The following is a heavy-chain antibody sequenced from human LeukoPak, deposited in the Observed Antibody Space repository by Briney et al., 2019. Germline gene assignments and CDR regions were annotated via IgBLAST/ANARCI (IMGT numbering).Heavy chain of an antibody. CDR1: GFTFSDYY. J-gene: IGHJ3*02. Sequence: GGSLRLSCAASGFTFSDYYMSWIRQAPGKGLEWVSYITSSGSTIYYADSVKGRFTISRDNAKNSLYLQMNSLRAEDTAVYYCAKGGEGWEPHDAFDIWGQGTMVTVSS. CDR2: ITSSGSTI. CDR3: AKGGEGWEPHDAFDI. D-gene: IGHD1-26*01. V-gene: IGHV3-11*04.